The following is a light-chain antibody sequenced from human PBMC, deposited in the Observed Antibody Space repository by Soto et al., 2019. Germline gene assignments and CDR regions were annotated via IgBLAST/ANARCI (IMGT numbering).Light chain of an antibody. Sequence: SYELTQPPSVSVAPEKTARLTCGGDNIGSKRVHWYRQKPGQAPVLVIYYDSDRPSGIPERFSGSNSGNTATLTINRVEAGDGADYYCQVWDITTDHYVFGTGTKLTVL. CDR1: NIGSKR. CDR3: QVWDITTDHYV. V-gene: IGLV3-21*04. CDR2: YDS. J-gene: IGLJ1*01.